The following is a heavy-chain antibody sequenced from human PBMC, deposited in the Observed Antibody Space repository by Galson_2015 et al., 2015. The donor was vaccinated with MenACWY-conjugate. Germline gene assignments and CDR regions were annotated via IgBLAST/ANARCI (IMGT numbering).Heavy chain of an antibody. Sequence: SLRLSCAASGFTFSNHWMHWVRQAPGKGLEWVSRVNSDGTGTTYADSVKGRFTISRDNAKNTLYLQMNSLRAEDTAIYYCTKAAARYSTSSAFNWFDPWGQGALVTVSS. CDR1: GFTFSNHW. CDR3: TKAAARYSTSSAFNWFDP. D-gene: IGHD6-6*01. J-gene: IGHJ5*02. CDR2: VNSDGTGT. V-gene: IGHV3-74*01.